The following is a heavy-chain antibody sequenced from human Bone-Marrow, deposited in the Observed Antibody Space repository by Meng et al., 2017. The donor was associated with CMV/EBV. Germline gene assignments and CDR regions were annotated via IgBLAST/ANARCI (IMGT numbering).Heavy chain of an antibody. Sequence: GGSLRLSCAASGFTFSSYAMHWVRQAPGKGLEWVAVISYDGSNKYYADSVKGRFTISRDNSKNTLYLQMNSLRAEDTAVYYCARDEPRVSYFDYWGQGTLVTVSS. J-gene: IGHJ4*02. CDR2: ISYDGSNK. D-gene: IGHD4-11*01. CDR3: ARDEPRVSYFDY. CDR1: GFTFSSYA. V-gene: IGHV3-30-3*01.